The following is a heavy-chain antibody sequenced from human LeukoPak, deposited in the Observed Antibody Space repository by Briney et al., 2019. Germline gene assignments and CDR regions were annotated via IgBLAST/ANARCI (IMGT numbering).Heavy chain of an antibody. V-gene: IGHV1-18*01. J-gene: IGHJ4*02. CDR3: ARDPETYDFWSGYLYYFDY. Sequence: ASVKVSCKASGYTFTSYGISWVRQAPGQGLEWMGLINAYNGNTNYAQKLQGRVTMTTDTSTSTAYMELRSLRSDDTAVYYCARDPETYDFWSGYLYYFDYWGQGTLVTVSS. CDR2: INAYNGNT. CDR1: GYTFTSYG. D-gene: IGHD3-3*01.